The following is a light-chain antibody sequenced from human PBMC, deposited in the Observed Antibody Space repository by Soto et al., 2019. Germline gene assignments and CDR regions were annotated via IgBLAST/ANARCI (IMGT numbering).Light chain of an antibody. CDR3: SSYTRSSTRV. CDR1: SSDVGGYNY. J-gene: IGLJ2*01. Sequence: QSVLTQPASVSGSTGRSITISCTGASSDVGGYNYVTWYQQHPGKAPKLMIYDVSSRPSGVSNRFSGSKSGNTASLTISGLQAEDESDYYCSSYTRSSTRVFGGGTKVTV. CDR2: DVS. V-gene: IGLV2-14*01.